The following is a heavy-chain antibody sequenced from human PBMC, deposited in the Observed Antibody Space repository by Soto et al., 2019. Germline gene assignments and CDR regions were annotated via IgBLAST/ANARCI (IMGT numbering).Heavy chain of an antibody. CDR3: ARVGLWFGELSHYYYGMDV. V-gene: IGHV4-31*03. Sequence: SETVSLTCTVSGGSISSGGYYWSWSRQHPGKGLEWIGYIYYSASTYYNPSLKSRVTISVDTSKNHFSLKLSSVTAADTAVYYCARVGLWFGELSHYYYGMDVWGQGTTVTVSS. D-gene: IGHD3-10*01. J-gene: IGHJ6*02. CDR2: IYYSAST. CDR1: GGSISSGGYY.